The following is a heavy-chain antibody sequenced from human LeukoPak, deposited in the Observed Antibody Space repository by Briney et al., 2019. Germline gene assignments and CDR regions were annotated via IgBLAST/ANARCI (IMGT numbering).Heavy chain of an antibody. Sequence: PSETLSLTCTVSGGSISSSSYYWGWIRQPPGKGQEWIGSIYYSGSTYYNPSLKSRVTISVDTSKNQFSLKLSSVTAADTAVYYCARPVPDSGSYAYWGQGTLVTVSS. CDR2: IYYSGST. D-gene: IGHD3-10*01. CDR1: GGSISSSSYY. V-gene: IGHV4-39*01. CDR3: ARPVPDSGSYAY. J-gene: IGHJ4*02.